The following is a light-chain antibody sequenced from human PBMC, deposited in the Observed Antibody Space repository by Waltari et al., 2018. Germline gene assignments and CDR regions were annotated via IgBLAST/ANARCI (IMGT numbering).Light chain of an antibody. Sequence: EIVLTQSPATLSLSPGERASLSCRSSQSVSRNLAWYQQKPGQAPRLLIYHASNRATGIPARFSGSVSGTDFTLTISSLEPEDFAVYYCQQRSNWPTFGQGTKLEIK. J-gene: IGKJ2*01. CDR3: QQRSNWPT. CDR1: QSVSRN. V-gene: IGKV3-11*01. CDR2: HAS.